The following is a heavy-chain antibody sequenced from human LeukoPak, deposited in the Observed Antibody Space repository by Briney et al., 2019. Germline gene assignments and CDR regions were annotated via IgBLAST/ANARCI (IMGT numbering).Heavy chain of an antibody. CDR2: IYYSGST. Sequence: SETLSLTCTVSGGSISSYYWSWIRQPPGKGLGWIGYIYYSGSTNYNPPLKSRVTISVDTSKNQFSLKLSSVTAADTAVYYCAAVDFWSGYRVDYWGQGTLVTVSS. CDR1: GGSISSYY. J-gene: IGHJ4*02. CDR3: AAVDFWSGYRVDY. D-gene: IGHD3-3*01. V-gene: IGHV4-59*01.